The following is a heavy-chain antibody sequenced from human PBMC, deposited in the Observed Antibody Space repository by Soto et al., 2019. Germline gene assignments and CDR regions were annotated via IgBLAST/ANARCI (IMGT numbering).Heavy chain of an antibody. CDR2: ISYDGANK. V-gene: IGHV3-30*18. CDR3: AKEDSSGYSDNYYGFDY. CDR1: GFTFSSYG. J-gene: IGHJ4*02. D-gene: IGHD3-22*01. Sequence: GGSLRLSCAASGFTFSSYGIHWVRQAPGKGLEWVALISYDGANKYYADSVKGRFTISRDNSKNTLYLQMNSLRAEDTAVYYCAKEDSSGYSDNYYGFDYWGQGALVTVSS.